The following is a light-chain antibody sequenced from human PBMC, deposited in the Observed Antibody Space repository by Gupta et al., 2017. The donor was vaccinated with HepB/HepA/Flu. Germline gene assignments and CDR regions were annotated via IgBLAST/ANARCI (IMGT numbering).Light chain of an antibody. V-gene: IGKV1-9*01. CDR2: TAS. CDR1: QGISNY. Sequence: DIQLTTSPSFLSASVGDRVSITCRASQGISNYLAWYQQTPGKAPKLLIYTASTLQSGVPSRFSGSGSGTEFTLTIDSLQPEDFATYYCQHRHSYPITFGQGTRLEIK. CDR3: QHRHSYPIT. J-gene: IGKJ5*01.